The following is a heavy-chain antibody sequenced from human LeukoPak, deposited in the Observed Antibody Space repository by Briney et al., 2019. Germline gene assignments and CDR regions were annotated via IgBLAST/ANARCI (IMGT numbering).Heavy chain of an antibody. V-gene: IGHV3-23*01. Sequence: GGSLRLSCAASGFSFSAYAMTWVRQAPGKGLDWVSLIGGSDGSTYYADSVKGRFTISRDNSKNTLYLEISSLRADGTALYYCAKVGAGYHMPFDDWGQGTRVTVSS. CDR2: IGGSDGST. CDR1: GFSFSAYA. D-gene: IGHD3-16*01. J-gene: IGHJ4*02. CDR3: AKVGAGYHMPFDD.